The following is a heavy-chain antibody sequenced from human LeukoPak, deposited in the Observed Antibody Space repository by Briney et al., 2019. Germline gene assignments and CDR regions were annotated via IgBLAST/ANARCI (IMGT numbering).Heavy chain of an antibody. Sequence: SETLSLTCTVSGGSISSYYWSWIRQPAGKGLEWIGRIYTSGSTNYNPSLKSRVTISVDTSKNQFSLKLSSVTAADTAVYYCARGGGDGYNYRYFQHWGQGTLVTVSS. J-gene: IGHJ1*01. CDR3: ARGGGDGYNYRYFQH. D-gene: IGHD5-24*01. V-gene: IGHV4-4*07. CDR2: IYTSGST. CDR1: GGSISSYY.